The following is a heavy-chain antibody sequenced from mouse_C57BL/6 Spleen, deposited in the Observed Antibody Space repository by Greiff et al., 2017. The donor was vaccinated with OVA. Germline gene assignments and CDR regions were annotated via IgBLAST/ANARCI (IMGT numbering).Heavy chain of an antibody. Sequence: VKLMESGAELVRPGASVTLSCKASGYTFTDYEMHWVKQTPVHGLEWIGAIDPETGGTAYTQKFTGKAILTADKSSSTAYMELRSLTSEDSAVYYCTRVGAGYYFDYWGQGTTRTVSS. J-gene: IGHJ2*01. CDR3: TRVGAGYYFDY. D-gene: IGHD3-3*01. CDR1: GYTFTDYE. V-gene: IGHV1-15*01. CDR2: IDPETGGT.